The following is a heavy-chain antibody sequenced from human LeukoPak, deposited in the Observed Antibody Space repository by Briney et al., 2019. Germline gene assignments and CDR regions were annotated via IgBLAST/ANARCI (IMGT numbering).Heavy chain of an antibody. Sequence: SETLSLTCTVSGVSVSSGSYYWSWIRQPPGKGLEWIGYIYYIGSTNYNPSLKSRVTISVDTSKNQFSLELSSVTAADTAVYYCARVGYCSGDSCYFRYFDLWGRGTLVTVSS. CDR1: GVSVSSGSYY. V-gene: IGHV4-61*01. CDR2: IYYIGST. J-gene: IGHJ2*01. CDR3: ARVGYCSGDSCYFRYFDL. D-gene: IGHD2-15*01.